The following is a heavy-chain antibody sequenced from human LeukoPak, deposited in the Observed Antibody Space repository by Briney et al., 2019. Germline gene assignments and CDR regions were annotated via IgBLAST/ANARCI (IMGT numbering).Heavy chain of an antibody. CDR3: AQGGSEIYYFYHGMDV. Sequence: SGGSLRLSCAASGFTFSSYAMHWVRQAPGKGLEWVTAISYDGSNKHYADSVRGRFTISRDNSKNTLYLQMNSLRSDDTAVYYCAQGGSEIYYFYHGMDVWGRGTTVTVSS. D-gene: IGHD3-10*01. V-gene: IGHV3-30*04. CDR1: GFTFSSYA. J-gene: IGHJ6*02. CDR2: ISYDGSNK.